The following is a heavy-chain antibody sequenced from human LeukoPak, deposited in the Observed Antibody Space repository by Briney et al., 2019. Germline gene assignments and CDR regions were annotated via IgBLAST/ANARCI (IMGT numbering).Heavy chain of an antibody. J-gene: IGHJ4*02. D-gene: IGHD1-20*01. CDR3: ARGLTGLPLDY. Sequence: GGSLRLSCAASGFTFSDYYMSWIRQAPGRGLEWVSYISSSGNIIYYADSVKGRFTISRDNAKNSLYLQMNSLRAEDTAVYYCARGLTGLPLDYWGQGTLVTVSS. CDR2: ISSSGNII. V-gene: IGHV3-11*01. CDR1: GFTFSDYY.